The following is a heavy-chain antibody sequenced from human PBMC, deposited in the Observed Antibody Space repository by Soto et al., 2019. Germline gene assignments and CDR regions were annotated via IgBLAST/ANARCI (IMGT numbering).Heavy chain of an antibody. V-gene: IGHV1-18*01. J-gene: IGHJ4*02. CDR3: ARDKLRFLEWSPFDY. CDR1: GYTFTSYG. D-gene: IGHD3-3*01. CDR2: ISAYNGNT. Sequence: ASVKVSCKASGYTFTSYGISWVRQAPGQGLEWMGWISAYNGNTNYAQKLQGRVTMTTDTSTSTAYMELRSLRSDDTAVYYCARDKLRFLEWSPFDYWGQGTLVTVSS.